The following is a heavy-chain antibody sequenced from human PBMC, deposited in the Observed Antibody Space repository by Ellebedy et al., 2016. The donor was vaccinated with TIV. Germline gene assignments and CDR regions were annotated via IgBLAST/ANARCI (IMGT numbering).Heavy chain of an antibody. D-gene: IGHD5-24*01. CDR1: GFNFNSYC. J-gene: IGHJ6*02. CDR2: IMQEGSER. Sequence: GGSLRLSXTASGFNFNSYCFSWVRQAPGRGLEWVANIMQEGSERYYADSAKGRFTLSRDNAKNSVYLQMNSLRTEDTAVYYCARRVALPGAPGWGYNMDVWGLGTTVTVSS. V-gene: IGHV3-7*04. CDR3: ARRVALPGAPGWGYNMDV.